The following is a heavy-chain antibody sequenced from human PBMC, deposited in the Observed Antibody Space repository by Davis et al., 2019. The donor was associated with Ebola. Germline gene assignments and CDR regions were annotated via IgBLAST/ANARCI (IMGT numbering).Heavy chain of an antibody. J-gene: IGHJ6*02. CDR1: GHTFTGYS. V-gene: IGHV1-2*04. CDR2: INPNSGGT. CDR3: ARGRLTGTTMNYYYGMDV. D-gene: IGHD1-7*01. Sequence: ASVKVSCKASGHTFTGYSMHWVRQAPGQGLEWMGWINPNSGGTNYAQKFQGWVTMTRDTSNSTAYMELSRLRSDDTAVYYCARGRLTGTTMNYYYGMDVWGQGTTVTVSS.